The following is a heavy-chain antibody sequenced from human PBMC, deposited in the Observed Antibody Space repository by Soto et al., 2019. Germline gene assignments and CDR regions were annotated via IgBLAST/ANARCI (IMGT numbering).Heavy chain of an antibody. CDR3: AKVXLSXSGYDGPVDY. CDR1: GFTFSSYG. V-gene: IGHV3-30*18. J-gene: IGHJ4*02. Sequence: GGSLRLSCAASGFTFSSYGMHWVRQAPGKGLEWVAVISYDGSNKYYADSVKGRFTISRDNSKNTLYLQMNSLRAEDTAVYYCAKVXLSXSGYDGPVDYWGQGTLVTVAS. D-gene: IGHD5-12*01. CDR2: ISYDGSNK.